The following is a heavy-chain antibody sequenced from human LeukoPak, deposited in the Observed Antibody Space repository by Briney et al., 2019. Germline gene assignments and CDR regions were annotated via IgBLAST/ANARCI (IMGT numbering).Heavy chain of an antibody. CDR2: IPSSGSTI. V-gene: IGHV3-48*03. D-gene: IGHD3-10*01. CDR3: AKYYGSGTYYRGPFDY. Sequence: GGSLRLSCAASGFTFNTYEMNWVRQAPGKGLEWLAYIPSSGSTIYYADYVKGRFTISRDNAKNSLYLQMNSLRPEDTAVYYCAKYYGSGTYYRGPFDYWGQGTLVTVPS. CDR1: GFTFNTYE. J-gene: IGHJ4*02.